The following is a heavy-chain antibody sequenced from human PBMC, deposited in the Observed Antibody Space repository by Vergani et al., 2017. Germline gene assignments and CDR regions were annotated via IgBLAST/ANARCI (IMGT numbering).Heavy chain of an antibody. V-gene: IGHV1-69*02. CDR3: ARGPTRYCSSTSCYAVSSYYYYMDV. D-gene: IGHD2-2*01. CDR1: GGTFSSYT. J-gene: IGHJ6*03. Sequence: QVQLVQSGAEVKKPGSSVKVSCKASGGTFSSYTISWVRQAPGQGLEWMGRIIPILGIANYAQKFQGRVTITADKSTSTAYMELSSLRSEDTAVYYCARGPTRYCSSTSCYAVSSYYYYMDVWGKGTTVTVSS. CDR2: IIPILGIA.